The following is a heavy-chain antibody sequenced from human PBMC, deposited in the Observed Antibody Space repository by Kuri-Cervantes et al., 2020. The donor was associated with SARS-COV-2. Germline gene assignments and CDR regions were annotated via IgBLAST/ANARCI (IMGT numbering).Heavy chain of an antibody. CDR2: IYHSGST. D-gene: IGHD5-18*01. Sequence: SQTLSLTCGVSGYPISSGYNWGWIRQPPGKGLEWIGSIYHSGSTYYNPSLKSRVTISVDTSKNQFSLKLSSATAADTAVYYCARHPLWGDTAMVTGFDYWGQGTLVTVSS. V-gene: IGHV4-38-2*01. CDR3: ARHPLWGDTAMVTGFDY. J-gene: IGHJ4*02. CDR1: GYPISSGYN.